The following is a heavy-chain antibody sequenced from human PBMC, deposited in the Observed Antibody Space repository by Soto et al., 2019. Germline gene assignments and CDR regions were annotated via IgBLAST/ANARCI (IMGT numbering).Heavy chain of an antibody. CDR2: IYTSGST. D-gene: IGHD4-17*01. CDR1: GGSISSYY. V-gene: IGHV4-4*07. J-gene: IGHJ4*02. CDR3: ARDHYGGNRAFDY. Sequence: SETLSLTCTVSGGSISSYYWSWIRQPAGKGLECIGSIYTSGSTNYNPSLKSRVTMSVDTSKNQFSLKLSSVTAADTAVYYCARDHYGGNRAFDYCVQVTLVTVS.